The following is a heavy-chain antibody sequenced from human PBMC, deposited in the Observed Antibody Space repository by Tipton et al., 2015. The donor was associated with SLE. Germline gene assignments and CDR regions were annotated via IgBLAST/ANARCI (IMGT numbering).Heavy chain of an antibody. D-gene: IGHD3-3*01. CDR1: GDSISSSSYY. CDR3: ARGRLLEWLSTYYYYCMDV. J-gene: IGHJ6*02. CDR2: INHSGST. V-gene: IGHV4-39*07. Sequence: TLSLTCIVSGDSISSSSYYWGWIRQPPGKGLEWIGEINHSGSTNYNPSLKSRVTISVDTSKIQFSLKLSSVTAADTAVYYCARGRLLEWLSTYYYYCMDVWGQGTMVTVSS.